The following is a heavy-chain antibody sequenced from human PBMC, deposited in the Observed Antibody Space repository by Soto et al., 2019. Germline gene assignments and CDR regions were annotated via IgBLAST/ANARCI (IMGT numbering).Heavy chain of an antibody. CDR3: ARGTMRWRYFQH. D-gene: IGHD1-1*01. Sequence: ASVKVSCKXSGYTFTSYDINWVRQATGQGLEWMGWMNPNSGNTGYAQKFQGRVTMTRNTSISTAYMELSSLRSEDTAVYYCARGTMRWRYFQHWGQGTLVTVSS. CDR2: MNPNSGNT. J-gene: IGHJ1*01. V-gene: IGHV1-8*01. CDR1: GYTFTSYD.